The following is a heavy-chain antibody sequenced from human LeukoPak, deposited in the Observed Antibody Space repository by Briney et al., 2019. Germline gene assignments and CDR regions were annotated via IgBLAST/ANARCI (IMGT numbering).Heavy chain of an antibody. CDR3: ARSRGYNYHFDY. D-gene: IGHD5-18*01. CDR2: IYPGDSNT. V-gene: IGHV5-51*01. CDR1: GYSFISYL. Sequence: GESLKISCKGAGYSFISYLIGWVRQMPVKGLEWMGIIYPGDSNTRYSPSFQGQVTISADKSISTAYLQWSSLKASDTAMYYCARSRGYNYHFDYWGQGTLVTVSS. J-gene: IGHJ4*02.